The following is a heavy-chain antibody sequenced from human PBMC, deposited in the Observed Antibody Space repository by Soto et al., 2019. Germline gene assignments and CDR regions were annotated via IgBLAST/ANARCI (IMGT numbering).Heavy chain of an antibody. CDR3: AKLSLLWFGSAGGTFDY. D-gene: IGHD3-10*01. J-gene: IGHJ4*01. V-gene: IGHV1-24*01. CDR2: FDPEDGET. CDR1: RYTPPELS. Sequence: ASIKGSLQGFRYTPPELSLLWVRQAPGKGLEWMGGFDPEDGETIYAQKFQGRVTMTEDTSTDTAYMELSSLRSEDTAVYYCAKLSLLWFGSAGGTFDYWGQ.